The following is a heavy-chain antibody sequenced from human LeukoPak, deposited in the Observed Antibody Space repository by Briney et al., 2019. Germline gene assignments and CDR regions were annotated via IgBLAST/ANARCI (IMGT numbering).Heavy chain of an antibody. CDR1: GYTFTGYG. J-gene: IGHJ4*02. D-gene: IGHD3-22*01. CDR2: ISAYNGNT. CDR3: ARGGTFYYDSSGYSDY. V-gene: IGHV1-18*01. Sequence: GASVKVSCKASGYTFTGYGISWVRQAPGQGLEWMGWISAYNGNTNYAQKLQGRVTMTTDTSTSTAYMELRSLRSDDTAVYYCARGGTFYYDSSGYSDYWGQGTLVTVSS.